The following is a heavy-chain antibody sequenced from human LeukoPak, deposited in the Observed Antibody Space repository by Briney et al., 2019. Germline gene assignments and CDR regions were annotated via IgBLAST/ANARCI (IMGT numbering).Heavy chain of an antibody. V-gene: IGHV3-30*04. CDR1: GFTFSSYA. D-gene: IGHD2-2*01. CDR2: XXXEGSNK. J-gene: IGHJ2*01. Sequence: GGSLRLSCAASGFTFSSYAMHWVRQAPGKGLXXXXXXXXEGSNKYYADSVKGRFTISRDNSKNTLYLQMNSLRAEDTAVYYCARDLPYIVVVPAAEGLDLWGRGTLVTVSS. CDR3: ARDLPYIVVVPAAEGLDL.